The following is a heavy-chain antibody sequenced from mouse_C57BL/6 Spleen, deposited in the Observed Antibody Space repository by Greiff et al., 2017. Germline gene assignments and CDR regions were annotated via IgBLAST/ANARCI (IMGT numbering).Heavy chain of an antibody. J-gene: IGHJ4*01. CDR1: GYTFTSYW. CDR3: ARSGNYCGSSYAMDY. CDR2: IDPSDSYT. V-gene: IGHV1-59*01. D-gene: IGHD1-1*01. Sequence: VQLKQPGAELVRPGTSVKLSCKASGYTFTSYWMHWVKQRPGQGLEWIGVIDPSDSYTNYNQKFKGKATLTVDTSSSTAYMQLKSLTSEDSAVYYCARSGNYCGSSYAMDYWGQGTSVTVSS.